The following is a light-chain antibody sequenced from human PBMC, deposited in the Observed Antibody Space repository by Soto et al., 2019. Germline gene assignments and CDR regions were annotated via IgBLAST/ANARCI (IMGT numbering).Light chain of an antibody. Sequence: DIVMTQSPLSLPVTPGEPASISCRSSQSLLHSTGYNYLDWYLQKPGQSPQLLIYLGSNRASGVTDGFSGSGSGTDFTLKISRGEAEDVGVYYCMQALQTPRTFGQGTKVEIK. J-gene: IGKJ1*01. CDR3: MQALQTPRT. V-gene: IGKV2-28*01. CDR2: LGS. CDR1: QSLLHSTGYNY.